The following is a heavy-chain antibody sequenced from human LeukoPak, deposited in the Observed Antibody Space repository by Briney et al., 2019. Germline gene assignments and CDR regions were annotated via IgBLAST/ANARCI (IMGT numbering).Heavy chain of an antibody. CDR2: ISGNGGST. Sequence: PGGSLRLSCAASGFTFNSYAMHWVRQAPGKGLEYVSAISGNGGSTYYGNSVKGRFTISRDNSKNTLYLQMGSLRDEDMAVYYCARGPGPTYYYYYYVDVWGKGTTVTVSS. CDR3: ARGPGPTYYYYYYVDV. V-gene: IGHV3-64*01. J-gene: IGHJ6*03. CDR1: GFTFNSYA.